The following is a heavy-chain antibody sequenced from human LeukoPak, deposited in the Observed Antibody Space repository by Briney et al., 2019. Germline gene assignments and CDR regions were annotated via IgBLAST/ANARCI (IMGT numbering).Heavy chain of an antibody. Sequence: PGGSLRLSCAASGFTFSSYAMSWVRQAPGKGLEWVSGISASGGSTYYTDSVKGRFTISSDNSKNTLYLQMNSLRAEDTAVYYCAKGGSSGWYWGAFFDYWGQGTLVTVSS. J-gene: IGHJ4*02. V-gene: IGHV3-23*01. CDR2: ISASGGST. CDR3: AKGGSSGWYWGAFFDY. D-gene: IGHD6-19*01. CDR1: GFTFSSYA.